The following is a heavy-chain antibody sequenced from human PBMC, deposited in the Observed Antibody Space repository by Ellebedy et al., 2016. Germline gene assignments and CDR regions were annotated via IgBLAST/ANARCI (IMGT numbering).Heavy chain of an antibody. CDR2: IYHSGST. Sequence: SETLSLXXAVSGGSISSGGYSWSWIRQPPGKGLEWIGYIYHSGSTYYNPSLKSRVTISVDRSKNQFSLKLSSVTAADTAVYYCARVRYCSSTSCYTADAFDIWGQGTMVTVSS. D-gene: IGHD2-2*02. CDR1: GGSISSGGYS. J-gene: IGHJ3*02. V-gene: IGHV4-30-2*01. CDR3: ARVRYCSSTSCYTADAFDI.